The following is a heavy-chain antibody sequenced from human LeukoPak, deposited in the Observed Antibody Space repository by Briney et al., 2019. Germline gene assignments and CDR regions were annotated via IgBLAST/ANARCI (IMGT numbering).Heavy chain of an antibody. J-gene: IGHJ5*02. CDR2: ISSSSSYI. Sequence: PGGSLRLSCAASGFTFSSYSMNWVRQAPGKGVEWVSSISSSSSYIYYADSVTARFSISRDNAKNSLYLQMNSLRAEDTAVYYCASGLRDAFDPWGQGTLVTVSS. CDR1: GFTFSSYS. V-gene: IGHV3-21*01. CDR3: ASGLRDAFDP.